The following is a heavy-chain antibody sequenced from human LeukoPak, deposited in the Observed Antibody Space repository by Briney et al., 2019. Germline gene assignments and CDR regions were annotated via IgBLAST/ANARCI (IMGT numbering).Heavy chain of an antibody. CDR3: ARGICSSTSCRNDAFDI. CDR2: IIPIFGTA. CDR1: GGTFSSYA. V-gene: IGHV1-69*13. J-gene: IGHJ3*02. Sequence: SVKVSCKASGGTFSSYAISWVRQAPGQGLEWMGGIIPIFGTANYAQKFQGRVTITADESTSTAYMELSSLRSEDTAVYYCARGICSSTSCRNDAFDIWGQGTMVTVSS. D-gene: IGHD2-2*01.